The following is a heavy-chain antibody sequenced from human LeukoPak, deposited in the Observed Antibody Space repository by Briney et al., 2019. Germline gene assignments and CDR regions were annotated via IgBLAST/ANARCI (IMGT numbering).Heavy chain of an antibody. D-gene: IGHD2-21*01. CDR2: ISTGSRTI. Sequence: GGSLRLSCAASEFSISSYEMNWVRQGPGKGLEWVSYISTGSRTIYDADSVKGRFTISRDNAKNSLYLQMNSLSTAVTAVYYFVREGHDCGGECFDFWGQGTLVTVSS. J-gene: IGHJ4*02. CDR1: EFSISSYE. CDR3: VREGHDCGGECFDF. V-gene: IGHV3-48*03.